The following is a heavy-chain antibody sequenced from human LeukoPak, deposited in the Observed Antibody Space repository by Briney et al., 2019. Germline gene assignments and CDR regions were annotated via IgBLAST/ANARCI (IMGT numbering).Heavy chain of an antibody. CDR1: EFSLSTSGVG. J-gene: IGHJ4*02. D-gene: IGHD3-16*01. CDR2: IYWDDDK. CDR3: AHSAGGGTFGY. Sequence: ESGPTLLNTTQTLTLTCSFFEFSLSTSGVGVGWIRQPPGKALEWLALIYWDDDKRYSPSLKSRLTITKDTSKNQVVLTMTNMDPMDRATDSRAHSAGGGTFGYWGQGTLVTVSS. V-gene: IGHV2-5*02.